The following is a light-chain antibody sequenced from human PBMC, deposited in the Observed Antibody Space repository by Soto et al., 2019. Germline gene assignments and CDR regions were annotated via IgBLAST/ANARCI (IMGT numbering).Light chain of an antibody. CDR1: QAISIN. CDR2: GAS. CDR3: QQLHSYPYT. V-gene: IGKV1-9*01. Sequence: IQLTQSPSSLSASVGDRVTITCRASQAISINLAWYHQIPGKAPKVLISGASTVQSGVPSGFSGSGSGTDFTLTISSLQPEHFATYYCQQLHSYPYTFGQGTKLEI. J-gene: IGKJ2*01.